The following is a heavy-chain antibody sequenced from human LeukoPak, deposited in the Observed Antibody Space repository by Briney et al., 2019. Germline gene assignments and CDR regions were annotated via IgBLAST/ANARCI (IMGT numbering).Heavy chain of an antibody. CDR3: ARRDPNIDAFDI. CDR1: GGSISSSSYY. V-gene: IGHV4-39*01. Sequence: SETLSLTCTVSGGSISSSSYYWGWNRQPPGKGLEWIGSIYYSGSTYYNPSLKSRVTISVDTSKNQFSLKLSSVTAADTAVYYCARRDPNIDAFDIWGQGTMVTVSS. D-gene: IGHD2/OR15-2a*01. J-gene: IGHJ3*02. CDR2: IYYSGST.